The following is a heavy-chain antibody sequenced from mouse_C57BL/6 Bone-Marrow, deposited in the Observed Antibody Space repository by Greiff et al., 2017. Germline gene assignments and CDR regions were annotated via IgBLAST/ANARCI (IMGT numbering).Heavy chain of an antibody. Sequence: DVKLVESGGGLVQPKGSLKLSCAASGFSFNTYAMNWVRQAPGKGLEWVARIRSKSNNYATYYADSVKDRFTISRDDSESMLYLQMNNLKTEDTAMYYCVRHGYDYGEYYFDYWGQGTTLTVSS. V-gene: IGHV10-1*01. J-gene: IGHJ2*01. D-gene: IGHD2-4*01. CDR3: VRHGYDYGEYYFDY. CDR2: IRSKSNNYAT. CDR1: GFSFNTYA.